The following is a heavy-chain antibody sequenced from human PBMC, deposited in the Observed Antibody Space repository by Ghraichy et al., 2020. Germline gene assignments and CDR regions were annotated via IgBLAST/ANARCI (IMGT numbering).Heavy chain of an antibody. D-gene: IGHD3-16*01. J-gene: IGHJ5*02. CDR1: GGSFRGSY. CDR2: INHSGNT. CDR3: ARGRFGVSWYDQ. Sequence: SETLSLTCSAYGGSFRGSYCSWIRQAPGKKLEWIGEINHSGNTNYRPSLESRVHISMGTSRTEVSLKLTSLSAADTAVYYCARGRFGVSWYDQWGQGSLVTVSS. V-gene: IGHV4-34*01.